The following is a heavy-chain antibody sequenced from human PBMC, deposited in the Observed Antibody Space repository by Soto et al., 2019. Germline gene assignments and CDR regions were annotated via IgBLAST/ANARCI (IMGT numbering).Heavy chain of an antibody. V-gene: IGHV4-31*03. D-gene: IGHD6-25*01. CDR1: GGSISSGGYY. Sequence: PSETLSLTCTVSGGSISSGGYYWSWIRQLPGKGLEWIGYIYYRGDTYYSPSLKSRLIMSVDTSDNQFSLKLTSVTAADTAVYYCARWRPTPLAHLDYWGQGTLVTVSS. J-gene: IGHJ4*02. CDR3: ARWRPTPLAHLDY. CDR2: IYYRGDT.